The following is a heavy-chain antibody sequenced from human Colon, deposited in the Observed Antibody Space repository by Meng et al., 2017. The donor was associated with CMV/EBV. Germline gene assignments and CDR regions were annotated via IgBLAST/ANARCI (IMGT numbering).Heavy chain of an antibody. D-gene: IGHD3-22*01. CDR3: VRGGGYYDNTGAFDI. V-gene: IGHV4-59*01. CDR2: ISDSGST. J-gene: IGHJ3*02. Sequence: SETLSLTCTVSGASMIDYYWNWIRQPPGKGLEWIGYISDSGSTNYNPSLKSRVTMSVDTSKNQFSLQLKSVTAANTAVYYCVRGGGYYDNTGAFDIWGQGTMVTVSS. CDR1: GASMIDYY.